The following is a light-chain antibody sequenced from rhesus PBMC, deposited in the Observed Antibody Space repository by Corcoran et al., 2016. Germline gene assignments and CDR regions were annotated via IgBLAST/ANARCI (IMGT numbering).Light chain of an antibody. CDR1: SRDMGGYNR. V-gene: IGLV2-13*03. Sequence: QAAPTQSPSVSGSPGQSVTISCTGTSRDMGGYNRVSWYQQYPGKAPKLMIFEVTKRPSGVSDRFSGSKSVNTASLTLSGLQAGDEADYYCSSYSATSTFIYGVGTRLTVL. J-gene: IGLJ1*01. CDR2: EVT. CDR3: SSYSATSTFI.